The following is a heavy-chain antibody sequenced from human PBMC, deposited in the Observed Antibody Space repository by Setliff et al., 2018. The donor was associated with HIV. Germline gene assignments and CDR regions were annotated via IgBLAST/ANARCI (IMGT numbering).Heavy chain of an antibody. CDR1: GFTFSTFA. CDR3: AKGSRSSGYYFDY. V-gene: IGHV3-7*03. Sequence: GGSLRLSCVASGFTFSTFAMHWVRQAPGKGLEWVATIKQDGSEKYYVDSVKGRFTISRDNSKNTVYLQMNSLRAEDTAVYYCAKGSRSSGYYFDYWGQGTLVTVSS. D-gene: IGHD3-22*01. J-gene: IGHJ4*02. CDR2: IKQDGSEK.